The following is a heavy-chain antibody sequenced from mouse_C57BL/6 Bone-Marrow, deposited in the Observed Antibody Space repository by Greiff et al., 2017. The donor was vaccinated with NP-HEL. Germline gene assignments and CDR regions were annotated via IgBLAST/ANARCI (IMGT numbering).Heavy chain of an antibody. CDR2: IHPNSGST. D-gene: IGHD1-1*01. Sequence: QVQLQQPGAELVKPGASVKLSCKASGYTFTSYWMHWVKQRPGQGLEWIGMIHPNSGSTNYNEKFKSKATLTVDKSSSTAYMQLSSLTSEDSAVYYCAREGIRYYGSSYYYAMDYWGQGTSVTVSS. J-gene: IGHJ4*01. V-gene: IGHV1-64*01. CDR3: AREGIRYYGSSYYYAMDY. CDR1: GYTFTSYW.